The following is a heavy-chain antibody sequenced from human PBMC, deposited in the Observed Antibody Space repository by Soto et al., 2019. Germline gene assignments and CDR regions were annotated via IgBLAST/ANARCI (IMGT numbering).Heavy chain of an antibody. CDR3: AISSGLLHRTFYNYCLDD. CDR2: ISAYNGNT. V-gene: IGHV1-18*04. CDR1: GYTFPSYG. J-gene: IGHJ6*02. Sequence: ASGKVSSKASGYTFPSYGTSWVRQAHGQGLEWMGGISAYNGNTNYAQKLSGRVTMTTDTSTSTAFMELRSLRYDDTAVYYCAISSGLLHRTFYNYCLDDWVQMTTV. D-gene: IGHD6-6*01.